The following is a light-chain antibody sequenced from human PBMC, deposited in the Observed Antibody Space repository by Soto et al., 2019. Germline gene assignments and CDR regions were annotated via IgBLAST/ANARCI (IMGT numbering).Light chain of an antibody. CDR1: QSVSSSY. Sequence: VVLQQSPGTLSLSPGERATLSCRASQSVSSSYLAWYQQKPGQAPRLLIYGASSRATGIPDRFSGSGSGTDFTLTISRLEPEESALYYCQQYGSSITFGQGTRLEIK. CDR3: QQYGSSIT. V-gene: IGKV3-20*01. CDR2: GAS. J-gene: IGKJ5*01.